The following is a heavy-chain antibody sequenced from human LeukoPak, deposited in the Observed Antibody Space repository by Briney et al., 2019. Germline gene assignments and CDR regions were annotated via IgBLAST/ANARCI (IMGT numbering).Heavy chain of an antibody. Sequence: PGGSLRLSCAASGFTFSTYAMSWVRLAPGKGLEWVSSIGAGGGGGSTVYADSVKGRFAISRDNSKNTLFLQMNNLRAEDTAVYYCAIDPYSSGWRGGDYFDYWGQGTLVTVSS. D-gene: IGHD6-19*01. CDR1: GFTFSTYA. CDR3: AIDPYSSGWRGGDYFDY. CDR2: IGAGGGGGST. V-gene: IGHV3-23*01. J-gene: IGHJ4*02.